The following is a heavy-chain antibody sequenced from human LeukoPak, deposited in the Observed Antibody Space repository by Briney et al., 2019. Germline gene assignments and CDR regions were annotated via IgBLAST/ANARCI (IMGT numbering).Heavy chain of an antibody. J-gene: IGHJ5*02. Sequence: ASETLSLTCTVSGGSISSYYWSWIRQPAGKGLEWIGRIYTSGSTNYNPSLKSRVTMSVDTSKNQFSLKLSSVTAADTAVYYCASAGYCSGGSCYYWFDPWGQGTLVTVSS. CDR3: ASAGYCSGGSCYYWFDP. CDR2: IYTSGST. D-gene: IGHD2-15*01. V-gene: IGHV4-4*07. CDR1: GGSISSYY.